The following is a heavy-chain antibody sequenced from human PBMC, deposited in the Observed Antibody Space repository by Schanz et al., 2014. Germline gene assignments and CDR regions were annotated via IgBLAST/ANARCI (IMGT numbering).Heavy chain of an antibody. J-gene: IGHJ4*02. D-gene: IGHD6-13*01. CDR3: ASSGAGYSSSWDFDY. CDR1: GYTFTSDS. V-gene: IGHV1-46*01. Sequence: QVQLVQSGAEVKKPGASVKVSCKASGYTFTSDSMHWVRQAPGQGLEWMGMINLSGGSTNNAQKFQGRLTMTRDTSTSTVYMELSSLRSEDTAVYYCASSGAGYSSSWDFDYWGQGTLVTVSS. CDR2: INLSGGST.